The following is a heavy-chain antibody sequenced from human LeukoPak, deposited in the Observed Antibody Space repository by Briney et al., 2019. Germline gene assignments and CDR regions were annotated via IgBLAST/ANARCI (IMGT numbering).Heavy chain of an antibody. Sequence: GRSLTLSCAASGFTFSNSIMHWVRQAPGKGLEWVAVISCEGDNNYYADAVKGRFTISRDNSKNTLYLQMDSLRIEDTAVYYCARDRTGVGATGHFDYWGQGTLVTVSS. J-gene: IGHJ4*02. CDR3: ARDRTGVGATGHFDY. D-gene: IGHD1-26*01. CDR2: ISCEGDNN. V-gene: IGHV3-30*01. CDR1: GFTFSNSI.